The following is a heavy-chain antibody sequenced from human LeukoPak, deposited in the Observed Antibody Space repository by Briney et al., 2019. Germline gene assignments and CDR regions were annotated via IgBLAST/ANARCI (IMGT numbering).Heavy chain of an antibody. D-gene: IGHD3-3*01. J-gene: IGHJ5*02. Sequence: ASETLSLTCAASGYSISSGYYWGWIRQPPGKGLEWIGSIYHSGSTYYNPSLKSRVTISVDTSKNQFSLKLSSVTAADTAVYYCARHPDYDFWSGYSYNWFDPWGQGTLVTVSS. CDR1: GYSISSGYY. V-gene: IGHV4-38-2*01. CDR3: ARHPDYDFWSGYSYNWFDP. CDR2: IYHSGST.